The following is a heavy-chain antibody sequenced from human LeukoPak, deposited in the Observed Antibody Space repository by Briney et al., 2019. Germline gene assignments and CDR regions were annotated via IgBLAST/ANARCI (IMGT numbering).Heavy chain of an antibody. Sequence: ASVKVSCKASGYTFTGYYMHWVRQAPGQGLEWMGRINPNSGGTNYAQKFQGRVTMTRDTSISTAYMELSRLRSDDTAVYYCARDSIQLWLPHYYYYMDVWGKGTTVTVPS. J-gene: IGHJ6*03. CDR2: INPNSGGT. D-gene: IGHD5-18*01. V-gene: IGHV1-2*06. CDR3: ARDSIQLWLPHYYYYMDV. CDR1: GYTFTGYY.